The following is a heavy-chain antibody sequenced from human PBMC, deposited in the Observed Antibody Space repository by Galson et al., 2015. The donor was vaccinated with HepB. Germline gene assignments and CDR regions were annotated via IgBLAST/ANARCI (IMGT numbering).Heavy chain of an antibody. Sequence: SLRLSCAASGFTFSYYHMNWVRQAPGKGLEWISYITSSSTTIHYADSVRGRFTISRDNAKNSLNLQMNNLRDDDTATYYCARVYQDHSGVDYWGQGTLVTVSS. CDR1: GFTFSYYH. CDR3: ARVYQDHSGVDY. CDR2: ITSSSTTI. V-gene: IGHV3-48*02. D-gene: IGHD4/OR15-4a*01. J-gene: IGHJ4*02.